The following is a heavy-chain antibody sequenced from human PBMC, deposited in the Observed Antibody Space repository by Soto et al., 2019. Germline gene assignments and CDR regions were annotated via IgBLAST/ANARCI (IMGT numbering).Heavy chain of an antibody. J-gene: IGHJ4*02. D-gene: IGHD6-13*01. CDR3: ARDRYSSSWDRYFDY. CDR1: GGSISSGGYY. Sequence: QVQLQESGPGLVKPSQTLSLTCTVSGGSISSGGYYWSWIRQHPGKRLEWIGYIYYSGSTYYNPSLKSRVTRSVDTSKCRFSLKLSSVTAADTAVYDCARDRYSSSWDRYFDYWGQGSLVTVSS. CDR2: IYYSGST. V-gene: IGHV4-31*03.